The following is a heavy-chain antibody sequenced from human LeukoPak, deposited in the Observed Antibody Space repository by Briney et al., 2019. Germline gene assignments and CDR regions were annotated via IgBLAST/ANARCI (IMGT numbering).Heavy chain of an antibody. CDR2: IIHSGST. J-gene: IGHJ4*02. V-gene: IGHV4-34*12. CDR1: GRSFSSYY. D-gene: IGHD2-2*01. Sequence: PSETLSLTCAVYGRSFSSYYWNWIRHPPGKGLEWFAEIIHSGSTNYKSSLKSRVTISVDTSKSQFSLKLTSVTAADTAVYYCASSREGLCSGTSCSPYYFDYWGQGTLVTVSS. CDR3: ASSREGLCSGTSCSPYYFDY.